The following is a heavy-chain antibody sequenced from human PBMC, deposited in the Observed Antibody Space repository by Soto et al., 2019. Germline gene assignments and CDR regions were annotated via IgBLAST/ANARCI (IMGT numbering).Heavy chain of an antibody. Sequence: VASVKVSCKASGYTFTSYAMHWVRQAPGQRLEWMGWINAGNGNTKYSQKFQGRVTITRDTSASTAYMELSSLRSEDTAVYYCARVRLQLETLVNAFDIWGQGTMVTVSS. J-gene: IGHJ3*02. CDR2: INAGNGNT. CDR1: GYTFTSYA. CDR3: ARVRLQLETLVNAFDI. V-gene: IGHV1-3*01. D-gene: IGHD1-1*01.